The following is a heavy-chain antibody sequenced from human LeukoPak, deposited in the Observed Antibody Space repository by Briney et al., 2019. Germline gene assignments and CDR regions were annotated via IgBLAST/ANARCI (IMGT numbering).Heavy chain of an antibody. V-gene: IGHV3-23*01. CDR3: AKERYMVRGVITD. CDR1: GFTVSSNS. D-gene: IGHD3-10*01. J-gene: IGHJ4*02. Sequence: PGGSLRLSCTVSGFTVSSNSMSWVRQAPGKGLEWVSAISGSGGSTFYADSVKGRFTISRDNSKNTLYLQMNSLRAEDTAVYYCAKERYMVRGVITDWGQGTLVTVSS. CDR2: ISGSGGST.